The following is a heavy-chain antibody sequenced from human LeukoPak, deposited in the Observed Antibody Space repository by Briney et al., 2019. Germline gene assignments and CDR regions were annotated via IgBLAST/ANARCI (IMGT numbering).Heavy chain of an antibody. CDR1: GFTFSSYG. Sequence: GGSLRLSCAASGFTFSSYGMHWVRQAPGKGLEWVAVIWYDGSNKYYADSVKGRFTISRDNSKNTLYLQMNSLRAEDTAVYYCARDRSSFGITIFGMDVWGQGTTVTVSS. D-gene: IGHD3-3*01. V-gene: IGHV3-33*01. J-gene: IGHJ6*02. CDR2: IWYDGSNK. CDR3: ARDRSSFGITIFGMDV.